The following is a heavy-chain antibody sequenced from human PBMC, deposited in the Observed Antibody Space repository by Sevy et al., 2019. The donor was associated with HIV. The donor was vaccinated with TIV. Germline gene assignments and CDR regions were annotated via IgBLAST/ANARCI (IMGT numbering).Heavy chain of an antibody. CDR2: ISGSAGST. D-gene: IGHD2-15*01. CDR3: AKGDRTFYGSDV. V-gene: IGHV3-23*01. Sequence: GGSLRLSCAVSGFTFGTYTMSWVRQAPGKGLEWVSAISGSAGSTYYADLVQGRFTISRDKSKNTLYLQMNSLRAEDTAVYYCAKGDRTFYGSDVWGQGTTVTVSS. CDR1: GFTFGTYT. J-gene: IGHJ6*02.